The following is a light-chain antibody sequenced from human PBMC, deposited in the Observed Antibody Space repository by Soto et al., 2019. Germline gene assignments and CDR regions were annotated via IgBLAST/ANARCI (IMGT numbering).Light chain of an antibody. Sequence: QSVLTQPASVSGSPGQSITISCTGTSSDVGGYNYVSWYQQHPGKAPKLLIYEVSNRPSGVSHRFSGSKSGNTASLTISGLQVEDEADYYCCSHAGSYTFRVFGTGTKVTVL. CDR3: CSHAGSYTFRV. J-gene: IGLJ1*01. V-gene: IGLV2-14*01. CDR2: EVS. CDR1: SSDVGGYNY.